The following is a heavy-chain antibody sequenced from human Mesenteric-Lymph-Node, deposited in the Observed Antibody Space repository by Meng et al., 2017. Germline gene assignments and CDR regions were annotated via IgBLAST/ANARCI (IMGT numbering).Heavy chain of an antibody. CDR2: INHSGST. V-gene: IGHV4-39*07. Sequence: SETLSLTCTVSGGSISSSSYYWGWIRQPPGKGLEWIGEINHSGSTNYNPSLKSRVTISVDTSKNQFSLKLSSVNAADTAVYYCARGKTRTTYYDFWSGYRPPSLYYYYGMDVWGQGTTVTVSS. D-gene: IGHD3-3*01. J-gene: IGHJ6*02. CDR3: ARGKTRTTYYDFWSGYRPPSLYYYYGMDV. CDR1: GGSISSSSYY.